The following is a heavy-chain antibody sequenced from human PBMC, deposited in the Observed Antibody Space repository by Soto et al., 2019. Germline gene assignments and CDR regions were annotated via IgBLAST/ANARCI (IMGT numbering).Heavy chain of an antibody. CDR1: GFTFSSYS. CDR3: ARVVAEDDFWSGYAMYDAFDI. J-gene: IGHJ3*02. V-gene: IGHV3-48*02. CDR2: ISSSSSTI. D-gene: IGHD3-3*01. Sequence: GGSLRLSCAASGFTFSSYSMNWVRQAPGKGLEWVSYISSSSSTIYYADSVKGRFTISRDNAKNSLYLQMNSLRDEDTAVYYCARVVAEDDFWSGYAMYDAFDIWGQGTMVTISS.